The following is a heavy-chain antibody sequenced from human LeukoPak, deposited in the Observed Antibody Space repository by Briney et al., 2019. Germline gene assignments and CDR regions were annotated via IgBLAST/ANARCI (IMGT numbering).Heavy chain of an antibody. D-gene: IGHD5/OR15-5a*01. Sequence: PSETLSHTCTVSGGSVSGGSYYWSWIRQPPGKGLEWIGYFYYTGSTNYNPSLKSRVTISVDTSKNQFSLKLSSVTAADTAVYYCASGQFLVSNDYWGQGILVTVSS. CDR3: ASGQFLVSNDY. CDR2: FYYTGST. J-gene: IGHJ4*02. V-gene: IGHV4-61*01. CDR1: GGSVSGGSYY.